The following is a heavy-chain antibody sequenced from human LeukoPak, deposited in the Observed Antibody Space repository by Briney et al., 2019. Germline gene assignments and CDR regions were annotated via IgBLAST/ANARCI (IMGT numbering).Heavy chain of an antibody. V-gene: IGHV4-39*07. CDR3: ARASRGHDY. D-gene: IGHD3-10*01. Sequence: PSETLSLTCTVSGASISSSRYYWGWIRQPPGKGLEWIGSIYYSGSTYYYPSLKSRVTISADTSKNQFSLKLSSVTAADTAVYYCARASRGHDYWGQGTLVTVSS. CDR1: GASISSSRYY. CDR2: IYYSGST. J-gene: IGHJ4*02.